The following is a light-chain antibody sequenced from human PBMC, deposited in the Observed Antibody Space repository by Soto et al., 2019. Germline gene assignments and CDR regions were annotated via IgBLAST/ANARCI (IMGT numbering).Light chain of an antibody. CDR3: SSYTSSSTYV. Sequence: QSVLTQPASVSGSPGQSITISCTGTSSDVGGYNYVSWYQQHPGKAPKLMIYDVSNRPSGVSNRFSGSKSGNTASLTISGLQAEDEADDYCSSYTSSSTYVFGTGTQLTVL. J-gene: IGLJ1*01. CDR2: DVS. CDR1: SSDVGGYNY. V-gene: IGLV2-14*01.